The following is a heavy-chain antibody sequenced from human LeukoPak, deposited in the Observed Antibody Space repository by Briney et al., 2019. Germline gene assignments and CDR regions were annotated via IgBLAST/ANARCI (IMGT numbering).Heavy chain of an antibody. J-gene: IGHJ6*02. CDR1: GYTFTGYY. D-gene: IGHD2-2*01. CDR3: ARVGKLYCSSTSCYQSTPDYYGMDV. V-gene: IGHV1-2*02. CDR2: INPNSGGT. Sequence: ASVKVPCKASGYTFTGYYMHWVRQAPGQGLEWMGWINPNSGGTNYAQKFQGRVTMTRDTSISTAYMELSRLRSDDTAVYYCARVGKLYCSSTSCYQSTPDYYGMDVWGQGTTVTVSS.